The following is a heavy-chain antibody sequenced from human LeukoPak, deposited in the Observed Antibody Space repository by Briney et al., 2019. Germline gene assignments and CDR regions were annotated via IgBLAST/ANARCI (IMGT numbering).Heavy chain of an antibody. D-gene: IGHD1-26*01. V-gene: IGHV3-74*01. CDR2: INSDGSST. Sequence: SGGSLRLSCAASGFTFSSYWMHWVRQSPGKGLVWVSGINSDGSSTSYADSVKGRFTISRDNAKNTLYLQMSSLRAEDTAVYYCAKVRGGPYYFDYWGQGSLVAVSS. CDR1: GFTFSSYW. CDR3: AKVRGGPYYFDY. J-gene: IGHJ4*02.